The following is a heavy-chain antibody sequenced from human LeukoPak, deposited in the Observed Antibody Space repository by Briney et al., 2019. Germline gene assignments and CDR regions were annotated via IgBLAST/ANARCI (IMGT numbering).Heavy chain of an antibody. D-gene: IGHD5-18*01. J-gene: IGHJ5*02. CDR3: ARAPDTATAYDP. CDR1: GYTFTTYG. V-gene: IGHV1-18*01. CDR2: INTYNGNT. Sequence: GASVKVSCKASGYTFTTYGITWVRQAPGQGLEWMGWINTYNGNTHYAQKVQGGVTMTTDTSTATAYMELSSLRSEDTAVYYCARAPDTATAYDPWGQGTLVTVSS.